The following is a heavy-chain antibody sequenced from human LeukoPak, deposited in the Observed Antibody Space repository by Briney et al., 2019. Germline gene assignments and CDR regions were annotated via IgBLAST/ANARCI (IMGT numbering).Heavy chain of an antibody. Sequence: SETLSLTCTVSGGSISSSTYYWGWIRQPPGKGLEWIGSIYYRGSTYYNPSLNSRVTISVDTSKNQFSLKLSSVTAADTAVYYCARHGKPVATVEYYFDSWGQGTLVTVSS. CDR3: ARHGKPVATVEYYFDS. D-gene: IGHD5-12*01. CDR2: IYYRGST. CDR1: GGSISSSTYY. J-gene: IGHJ4*02. V-gene: IGHV4-39*01.